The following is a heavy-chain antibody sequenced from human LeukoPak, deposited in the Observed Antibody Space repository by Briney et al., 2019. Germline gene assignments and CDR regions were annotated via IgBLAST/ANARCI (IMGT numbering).Heavy chain of an antibody. D-gene: IGHD4-23*01. J-gene: IGHJ3*02. CDR2: ISYDERNK. CDR3: AKDRYGGNHDAFDI. V-gene: IGHV3-30*18. Sequence: GGSLRLSCVASGFTFSTYGMHWVRQAPGEGLEWVTVISYDERNKYYADSVKGRFTISRDNSKDTVYLQMNSLRTEDTAVYYCAKDRYGGNHDAFDIWGQGTMVTVSS. CDR1: GFTFSTYG.